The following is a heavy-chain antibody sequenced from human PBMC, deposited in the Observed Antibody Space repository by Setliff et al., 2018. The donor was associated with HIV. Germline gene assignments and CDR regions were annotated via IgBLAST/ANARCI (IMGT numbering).Heavy chain of an antibody. V-gene: IGHV4-31*03. CDR2: IYNSGTT. CDR3: ASPFGAVAGTMDV. J-gene: IGHJ6*04. D-gene: IGHD6-19*01. CDR1: GGSINSGGYY. Sequence: SETLSLTCTVSGGSINSGGYYWSWIRQHPEKGLDWIGYIYNSGTTYYDPSLKSRVTISADTSKNQFSLSLTSVTAADTAVYYGASPFGAVAGTMDVWGKGATVTVSS.